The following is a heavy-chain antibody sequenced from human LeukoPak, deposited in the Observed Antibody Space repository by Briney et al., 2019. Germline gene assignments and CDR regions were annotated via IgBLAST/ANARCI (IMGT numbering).Heavy chain of an antibody. J-gene: IGHJ4*02. CDR2: ISCSGGST. Sequence: GGSLRLSCSGSGLTLSNYAMSWFRQAPGKGLEWVSAISCSGGSTYYADSVKGRFTVSRDNSQNTVFLQMNSLRGEDTAVYYCAKGGTCEGTLCHDYWGQGTLVPVSS. CDR3: AKGGTCEGTLCHDY. D-gene: IGHD1-14*01. CDR1: GLTLSNYA. V-gene: IGHV3-23*01.